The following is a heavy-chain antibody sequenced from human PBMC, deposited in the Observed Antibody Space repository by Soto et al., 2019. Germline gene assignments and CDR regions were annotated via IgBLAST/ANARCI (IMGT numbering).Heavy chain of an antibody. V-gene: IGHV1-69*13. D-gene: IGHD3-22*01. CDR2: IIPIFGTA. CDR1: GGTFSSYA. J-gene: IGHJ6*02. Sequence: SVKVSCKASGGTFSSYAISWVRQAPGQGLEWMGGIIPIFGTANYAQKFQGRVTITADESTSTAYMELSSLRSEDTAVYYCARDAGYYYDSSGYYPVAYYYGMDVWGQGTTVTVSS. CDR3: ARDAGYYYDSSGYYPVAYYYGMDV.